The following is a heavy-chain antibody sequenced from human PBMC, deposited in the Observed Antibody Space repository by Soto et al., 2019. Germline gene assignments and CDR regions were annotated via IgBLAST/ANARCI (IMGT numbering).Heavy chain of an antibody. CDR1: GGSISSYY. CDR2: IYYSGNT. D-gene: IGHD5-18*01. CDR3: ARTSMQSRGYSYGHGGMDV. J-gene: IGHJ6*02. V-gene: IGHV4-59*01. Sequence: PSETLSLTCTVSGGSISSYYWSWIRQPPGKGLEWIGYIYYSGNTNYNPSLKSRVTISVDTSKNQFSLKLGSVTAADTAMYYCARTSMQSRGYSYGHGGMDVWGQGTTVTVSS.